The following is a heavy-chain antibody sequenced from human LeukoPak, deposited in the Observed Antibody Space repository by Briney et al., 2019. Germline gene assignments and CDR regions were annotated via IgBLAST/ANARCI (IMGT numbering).Heavy chain of an antibody. V-gene: IGHV1-8*01. CDR1: GYTFTSYD. CDR3: ARGLGFRYYDSSGYPKGP. CDR2: MNPNSGNT. J-gene: IGHJ4*02. D-gene: IGHD3-22*01. Sequence: GASVKASCKASGYTFTSYDINWVRQATGQGLEWMGWMNPNSGNTGYAQKFQGRVTMTRNTSISTAYMELSSLRSEDTAVYYCARGLGFRYYDSSGYPKGPWGQGTLVTVSS.